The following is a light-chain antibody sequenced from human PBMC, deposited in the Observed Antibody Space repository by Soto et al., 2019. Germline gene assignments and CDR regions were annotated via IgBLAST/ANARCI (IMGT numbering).Light chain of an antibody. V-gene: IGKV3-20*01. CDR1: QSVSSSY. CDR3: QQYGSSPYT. Sequence: EIVLTQSPGTLPWSPGERATLACRAIQSVSSSYLAWYQQKPGQAPRLLIYVASSRATGIPDRFSGSGSGTDFTLTISRLEPEDFAVYYCQQYGSSPYTFGQGTKLEIK. J-gene: IGKJ2*01. CDR2: VAS.